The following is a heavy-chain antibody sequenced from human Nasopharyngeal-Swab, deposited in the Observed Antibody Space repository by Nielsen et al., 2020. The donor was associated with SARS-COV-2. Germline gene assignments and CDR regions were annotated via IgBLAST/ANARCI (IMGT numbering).Heavy chain of an antibody. V-gene: IGHV1-2*04. J-gene: IGHJ5*02. Sequence: ASVKVSCKASGYTFTSYAMNWVRQAPGQGLEWMGWINPNSGGTNYAQKFQGWVTMTRDTSISTAYMELSRLRSDDTAVYYCARDRGINWFDPWGQGTLVTVSS. CDR2: INPNSGGT. CDR1: GYTFTSYA. CDR3: ARDRGINWFDP.